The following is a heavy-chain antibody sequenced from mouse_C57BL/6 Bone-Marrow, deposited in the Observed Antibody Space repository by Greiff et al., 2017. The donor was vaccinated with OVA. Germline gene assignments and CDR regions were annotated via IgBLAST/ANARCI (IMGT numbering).Heavy chain of an antibody. CDR2: INTGRGGT. CDR3: ARSPWFAY. Sequence: VQVVESGAELVRPGTSVKVSCKASGYAFTIYLIEWVKQRPGQGLAWIGVINTGRGGTTYNEKFKGKVTLTADKASSTAYMQLSSLTSEDSAVYFCARSPWFAYWGQGTLVTVSA. CDR1: GYAFTIYL. J-gene: IGHJ3*01. V-gene: IGHV1-54*01.